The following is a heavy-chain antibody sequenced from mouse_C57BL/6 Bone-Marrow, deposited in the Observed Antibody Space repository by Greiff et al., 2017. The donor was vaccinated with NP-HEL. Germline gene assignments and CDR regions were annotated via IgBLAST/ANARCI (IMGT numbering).Heavy chain of an antibody. V-gene: IGHV1-81*01. CDR2: IYPRSGNT. CDR3: ASAAYYYLDY. D-gene: IGHD1-1*01. J-gene: IGHJ2*01. CDR1: GYTFTSYG. Sequence: QVQLKESGAELARPGASVKLSCKASGYTFTSYGISWVKQRTGQGLEWIGEIYPRSGNTYYNEKFKGKATLTADKSSSTAYMELRILTSEYSAVYFCASAAYYYLDYWGQGPTLTVSS.